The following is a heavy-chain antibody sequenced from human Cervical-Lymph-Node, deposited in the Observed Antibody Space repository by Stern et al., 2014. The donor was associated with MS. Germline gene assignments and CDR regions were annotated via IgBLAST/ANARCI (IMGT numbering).Heavy chain of an antibody. J-gene: IGHJ5*02. CDR3: AIEMADRRLDP. V-gene: IGHV3-66*01. CDR1: GVAVSASY. CDR2: IHTVGTT. D-gene: IGHD2-8*01. Sequence: EVQLVESGGGLVQPGESMRLSCAASGVAVSASYVNWVRQAPGKGLEWVSMIHTVGTTYYADSVRGRFTISRDRSENTVYLQMNSLTIEDTATYYCAIEMADRRLDPWGQGTLVTVSS.